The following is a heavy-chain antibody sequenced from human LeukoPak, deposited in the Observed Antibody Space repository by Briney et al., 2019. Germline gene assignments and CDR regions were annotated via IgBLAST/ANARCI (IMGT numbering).Heavy chain of an antibody. D-gene: IGHD4-11*01. CDR3: ARERVRAVTISRFVP. J-gene: IGHJ5*02. V-gene: IGHV1-2*02. CDR2: INPNSGGT. Sequence: GASVTVSCKASGYTFTGYYMHWVRQAPGQGLEGMGWINPNSGGTNYAQKFQDRLTMTRDRSISTAYMELSRLSADETAGYYCARERVRAVTISRFVPWGEGTLVTVSS. CDR1: GYTFTGYY.